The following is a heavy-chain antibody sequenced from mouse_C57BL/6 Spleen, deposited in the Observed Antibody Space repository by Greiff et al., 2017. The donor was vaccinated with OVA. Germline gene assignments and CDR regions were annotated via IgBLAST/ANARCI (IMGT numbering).Heavy chain of an antibody. CDR3: YGSSYDYYAMDY. D-gene: IGHD1-1*01. J-gene: IGHJ4*01. CDR2: IHPSDSDT. V-gene: IGHV1-74*01. CDR1: GYTFTSYW. Sequence: QVQLQQPGAELVKPGASVKVSCKASGYTFTSYWMHWVKQRPGQGLEWIGRIHPSDSDTNYNQKFKGKATLTVDKSSSTAYMQLSSLTSEDAAVYYCYGSSYDYYAMDYWGQGTSVTVSS.